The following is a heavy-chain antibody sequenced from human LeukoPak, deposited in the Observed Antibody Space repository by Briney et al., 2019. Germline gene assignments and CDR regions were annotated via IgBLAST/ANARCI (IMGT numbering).Heavy chain of an antibody. V-gene: IGHV3-48*02. D-gene: IGHD3-22*01. CDR2: ISSTSSTI. CDR1: GFTFRSYS. CDR3: ARAAPYYYDSSGYSAFDS. J-gene: IGHJ3*02. Sequence: GGSLRLSCAASGFTFRSYSMHWVRQAPGKGLEWVSYISSTSSTIYYADSVKGRFTISRDNAKSSLYLQMNSLRDEDTAVYYCARAAPYYYDSSGYSAFDSWGQGTMVTVSA.